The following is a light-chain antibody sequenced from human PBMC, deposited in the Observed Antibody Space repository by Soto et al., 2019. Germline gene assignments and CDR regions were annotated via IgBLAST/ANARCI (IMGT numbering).Light chain of an antibody. V-gene: IGKV3-20*01. J-gene: IGKJ4*01. CDR3: QQYGSSPLT. CDR1: QSVSSSY. CDR2: GAS. Sequence: PGDRATLSCRASQSVSSSYLAWYQQKPGQAPRLLIYGASSRATGIPDRFSGSGSGTDFTLTISRLEPEDFAVYYCQQYGSSPLTFGGGSKVDIK.